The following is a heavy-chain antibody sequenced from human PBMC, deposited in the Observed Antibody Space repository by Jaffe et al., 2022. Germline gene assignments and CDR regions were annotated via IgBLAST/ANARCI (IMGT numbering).Heavy chain of an antibody. CDR1: GGSISSSSYY. J-gene: IGHJ6*03. V-gene: IGHV4-39*01. CDR2: IYYSGST. CDR3: ARLGQTTVTSDYYYYYYMDV. D-gene: IGHD4-17*01. Sequence: QLQLQESGPGLVKPSETLSLTCTVSGGSISSSSYYWGWIRQPPGKGLEWIGSIYYSGSTYYNPSLKSRVTISVDTSKNQFSLKLSSVTAADTAVYYCARLGQTTVTSDYYYYYYMDVWGKGTTVTVSS.